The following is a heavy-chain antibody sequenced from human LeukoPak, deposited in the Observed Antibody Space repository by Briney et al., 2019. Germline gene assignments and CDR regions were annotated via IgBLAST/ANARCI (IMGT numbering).Heavy chain of an antibody. V-gene: IGHV1-8*01. D-gene: IGHD5-12*01. CDR2: MNPNSGNT. J-gene: IGHJ4*02. Sequence: ASVKVSCKASGYTFTSYDINWVRQATGQGLEWMGWMNPNSGNTGYAQKFQGRVTMTRSTSISTAYMELSSLRSEDTAVYYCARDHTDGYSGYDRHFDYWGQGTLVTVSS. CDR3: ARDHTDGYSGYDRHFDY. CDR1: GYTFTSYD.